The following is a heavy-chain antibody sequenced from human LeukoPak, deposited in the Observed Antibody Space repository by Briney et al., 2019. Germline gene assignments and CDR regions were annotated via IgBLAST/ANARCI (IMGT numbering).Heavy chain of an antibody. CDR1: EFTFSTYA. J-gene: IGHJ5*02. D-gene: IGHD1-26*01. CDR2: ISRVGLDT. Sequence: GGSLRLSCAASEFTFSTYAMHWVRQAPGKGPEWVAVISRVGLDTYYADSVRGRFTISRDNSKNTLYLQMNSLRAEDTAVYYCAKGPYSGFSWGQGTLVTVSS. CDR3: AKGPYSGFS. V-gene: IGHV3-30*04.